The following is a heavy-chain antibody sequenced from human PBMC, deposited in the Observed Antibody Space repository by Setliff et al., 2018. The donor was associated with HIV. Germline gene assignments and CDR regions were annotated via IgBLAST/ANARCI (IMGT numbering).Heavy chain of an antibody. J-gene: IGHJ4*02. CDR3: AREDSSYHYFDS. Sequence: SETLSLTCTVSGGSISNSRYYWSWIRQPPGKGLEWIGSIYYSGSTYYNPSLKSRVTISVDTSKNQFSLKLRSVTAADTAVYWCAREDSSYHYFDSWGQGMLVTVSS. CDR1: GGSISNSRYY. CDR2: IYYSGST. V-gene: IGHV4-39*02. D-gene: IGHD3-22*01.